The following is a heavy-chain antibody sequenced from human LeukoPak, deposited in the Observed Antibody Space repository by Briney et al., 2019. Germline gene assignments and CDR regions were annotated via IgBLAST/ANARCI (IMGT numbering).Heavy chain of an antibody. CDR1: GFTLRNYW. CDR3: ARGGGYTYEAFDY. CDR2: INSDGSST. V-gene: IGHV3-74*01. D-gene: IGHD5-18*01. J-gene: IGHJ4*02. Sequence: GGSLRLSCAASGFTLRNYWMHWVRQAPGKGLVWVSRINSDGSSTSYADSVKGRFTISRDNAKNTLFLQMNGLRAEATAVYYCARGGGYTYEAFDYWGQGTLVTVSS.